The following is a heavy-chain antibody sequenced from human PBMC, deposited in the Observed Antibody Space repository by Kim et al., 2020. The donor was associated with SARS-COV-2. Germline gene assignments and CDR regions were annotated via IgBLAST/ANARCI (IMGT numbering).Heavy chain of an antibody. Sequence: ASVKVSCKASGYTFSYYSIHWVRQAPGQGLEWMGWINPNTGGAKYAQKFQGGVTITRDTSLSTAYMELTNLKFDDTAVYYCARDLGGFDSSGYFCHWGQGTLVTVSS. CDR3: ARDLGGFDSSGYFCH. J-gene: IGHJ4*01. D-gene: IGHD3-22*01. CDR2: INPNTGGA. CDR1: GYTFSYYS. V-gene: IGHV1-2*02.